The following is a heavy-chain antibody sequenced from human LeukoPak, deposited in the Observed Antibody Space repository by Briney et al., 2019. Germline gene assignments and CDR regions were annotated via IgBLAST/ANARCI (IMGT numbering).Heavy chain of an antibody. CDR2: IYRSGST. D-gene: IGHD2-15*01. CDR1: GGSISSSSYY. J-gene: IGHJ4*02. V-gene: IGHV4-39*07. Sequence: PSETLSLTCTVSGGSISSSSYYWGWIRQPPGRGLEWIGNIYRSGSTNYSPSLKSRVTISVDTSKNQFSLNLSSVTAADTAVYYCARASYTPFDFWGQGTLVTVFS. CDR3: ARASYTPFDF.